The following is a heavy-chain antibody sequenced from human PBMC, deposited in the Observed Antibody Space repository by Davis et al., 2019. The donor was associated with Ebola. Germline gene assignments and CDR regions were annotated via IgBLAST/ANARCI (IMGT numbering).Heavy chain of an antibody. V-gene: IGHV3-33*01. J-gene: IGHJ4*02. CDR3: ATLTGDALFDY. Sequence: GESLKISCVASGLTFSRYGMHWVRQAPGKGLEWVAVMWYDGSNEYYADSVKGRFTISRDNSKNTLYLQMNSLRAEDTAIYYCATLTGDALFDYWGQGTLVTVSS. D-gene: IGHD7-27*01. CDR2: MWYDGSNE. CDR1: GLTFSRYG.